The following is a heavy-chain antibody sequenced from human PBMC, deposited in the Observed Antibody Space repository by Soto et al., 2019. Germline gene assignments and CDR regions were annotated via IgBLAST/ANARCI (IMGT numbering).Heavy chain of an antibody. CDR3: VKGGWLDF. CDR2: ISDDSSRT. D-gene: IGHD3-16*01. CDR1: GFTFNTFE. J-gene: IGHJ5*01. Sequence: EVQLLESGGGLVQPGGSLRLSCAACGFTFNTFEMSWVRQAPGRGLEWVSFISDDSSRTYYADAVKGRFTISRDNSKYTLYLQMNSLTAEDTAVYACVKGGWLDFWGQGTLVTVSS. V-gene: IGHV3-23*01.